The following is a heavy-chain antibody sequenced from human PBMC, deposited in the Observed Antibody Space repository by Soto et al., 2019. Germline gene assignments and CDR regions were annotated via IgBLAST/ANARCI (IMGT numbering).Heavy chain of an antibody. CDR2: LHSSGFA. Sequence: KTSETLSLTCTVYGASMNDYHGGWIRQSPGKGLEHIGYLHSSGFAEYNPFLRSRVTISMDTSKNQFSLKLRFVTAADTAIYYCARSGHTFVGAVWGQGILVTV. CDR3: ARSGHTFVGAV. V-gene: IGHV4-59*01. CDR1: GASMNDYH. J-gene: IGHJ1*01. D-gene: IGHD1-26*01.